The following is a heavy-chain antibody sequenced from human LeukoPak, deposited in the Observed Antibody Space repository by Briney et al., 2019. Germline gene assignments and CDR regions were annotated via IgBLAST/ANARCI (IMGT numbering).Heavy chain of an antibody. D-gene: IGHD6-13*01. CDR3: AREEVAAADVPPMGPDY. V-gene: IGHV1-46*01. CDR2: INPSGGST. CDR1: GYTFTSYY. Sequence: GASVKVSCKASGYTFTSYYMHWVRQAPGQGLEWTGIINPSGGSTSYAQKFQGRVTMTRDTSTSTVYMELSSLRSEDTAVYYCAREEVAAADVPPMGPDYWGQGTLVTVSS. J-gene: IGHJ4*02.